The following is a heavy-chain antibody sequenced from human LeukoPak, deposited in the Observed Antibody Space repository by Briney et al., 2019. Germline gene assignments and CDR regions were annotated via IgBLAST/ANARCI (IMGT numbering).Heavy chain of an antibody. CDR2: IYYSGST. J-gene: IGHJ4*02. V-gene: IGHV4-39*07. D-gene: IGHD3-22*01. CDR1: GGSISSSSYY. CDR3: ASLYDSSGYYYYDDY. Sequence: PSETLSLTCTVSGGSISSSSYYWGWIRQPPGKGLEWIGSIYYSGSTYYNPSLKSRVTISVDTSKNQFSLKLSSVTAADTAVYYCASLYDSSGYYYYDDYWGQGTLVTVSS.